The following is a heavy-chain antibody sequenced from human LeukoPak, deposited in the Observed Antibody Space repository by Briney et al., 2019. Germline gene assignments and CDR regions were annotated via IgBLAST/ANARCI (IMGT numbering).Heavy chain of an antibody. D-gene: IGHD6-13*01. CDR2: IHYNGIT. V-gene: IGHV4-59*12. Sequence: SETLSLTCTVSGSMYNYYWSWIRQPPGKGLEWIGYIHYNGITNYNPSLKSRVTMSLDTSKNQVSLKLNSVTAADTAVYYCARDSSSWSPFDYWGQGTLVTVSS. CDR1: GSMYNYY. CDR3: ARDSSSWSPFDY. J-gene: IGHJ4*02.